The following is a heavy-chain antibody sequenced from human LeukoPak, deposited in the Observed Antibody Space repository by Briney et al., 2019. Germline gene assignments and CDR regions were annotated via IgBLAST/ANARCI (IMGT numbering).Heavy chain of an antibody. CDR1: GFTFSSYA. D-gene: IGHD3-9*01. CDR2: ISGSGGST. J-gene: IGHJ4*02. Sequence: GGSLRLPCAASGFTFSSYAMSWVRQAPGKGLEWVSAISGSGGSTYYANSVKGRFTISRDNSKNTLYLQMNSLRAEDTAVYYCASRVLRYFDWLPIDYWGQGTLVTVSS. V-gene: IGHV3-23*01. CDR3: ASRVLRYFDWLPIDY.